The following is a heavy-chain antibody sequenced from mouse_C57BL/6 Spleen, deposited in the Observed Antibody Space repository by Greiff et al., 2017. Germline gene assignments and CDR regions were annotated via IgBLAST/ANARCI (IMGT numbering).Heavy chain of an antibody. Sequence: QVQLQQSGAELMKPGASVKLSCKATGYTFTGYWIEWVKQRPGHGLEWIGEILPGGGSTNYNEKFKGKATFTADTSSNTAYMQLSSLTTEDSAIYYCARGNYYGNYGYWYFDVWGTGTTVTVSS. D-gene: IGHD2-1*01. CDR1: GYTFTGYW. V-gene: IGHV1-9*01. J-gene: IGHJ1*03. CDR2: ILPGGGST. CDR3: ARGNYYGNYGYWYFDV.